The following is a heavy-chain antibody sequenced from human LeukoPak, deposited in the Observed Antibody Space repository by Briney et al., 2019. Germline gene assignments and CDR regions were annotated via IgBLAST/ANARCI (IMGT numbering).Heavy chain of an antibody. J-gene: IGHJ6*03. CDR1: GLTVSSNY. CDR3: ARVRGSGSYFGGYYYYMDV. Sequence: GGSLRLSCAASGLTVSSNYMNWVRQAPGKGLEWVSVIYSGGSTYYADSVKGRFTISRDNSKNTLYLQMNSLRAEDTAVYYCARVRGSGSYFGGYYYYMDVWGKGTTVTISS. D-gene: IGHD3-10*01. V-gene: IGHV3-66*01. CDR2: IYSGGST.